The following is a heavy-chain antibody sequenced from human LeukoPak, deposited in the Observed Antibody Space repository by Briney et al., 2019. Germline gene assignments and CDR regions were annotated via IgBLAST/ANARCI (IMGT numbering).Heavy chain of an antibody. CDR2: INPSGGST. J-gene: IGHJ3*02. CDR1: GYTFTSYY. Sequence: ASVKVSCKASGYTFTSYYMHWVRQAPGQGLEWMGIINPSGGSTSYAQKFQGRVTMTRDTPTSTVYMELSSLRSEDTAVYYCAREKGYCSGGSCYSGAFDIWGQGTMVTVFS. D-gene: IGHD2-15*01. CDR3: AREKGYCSGGSCYSGAFDI. V-gene: IGHV1-46*01.